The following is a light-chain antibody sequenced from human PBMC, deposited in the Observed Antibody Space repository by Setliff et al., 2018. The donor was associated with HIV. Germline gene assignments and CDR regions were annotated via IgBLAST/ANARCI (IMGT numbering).Light chain of an antibody. V-gene: IGLV2-14*03. Sequence: QSALAQPASVSGSPGQSITISCSGTSSDVGSYNFVSWYQQHPGKAPQLIIYDVSQRPSGVSSRFSGSKSGNTASLTISGLQAEDQADYHCCSYTSSLTYVFGTGTKVTVL. J-gene: IGLJ1*01. CDR2: DVS. CDR3: CSYTSSLTYV. CDR1: SSDVGSYNF.